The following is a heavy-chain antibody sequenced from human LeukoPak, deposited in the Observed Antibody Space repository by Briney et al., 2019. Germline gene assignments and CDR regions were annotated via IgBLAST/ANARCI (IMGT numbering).Heavy chain of an antibody. Sequence: SGGSLRLSCAASGFTFSSYDMHWVRQATGKGLEWVSAIGTAGDTYYPGSVKGRFTISRENAKNSLYLQMNSLRAGDTAVYYCANDGEIGYCSSTSCYTFGYWGQGTLVTVSS. V-gene: IGHV3-13*01. CDR3: ANDGEIGYCSSTSCYTFGY. CDR2: IGTAGDT. D-gene: IGHD2-2*02. CDR1: GFTFSSYD. J-gene: IGHJ4*02.